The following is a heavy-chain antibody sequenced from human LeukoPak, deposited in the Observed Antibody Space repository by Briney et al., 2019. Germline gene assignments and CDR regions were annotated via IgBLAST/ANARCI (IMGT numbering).Heavy chain of an antibody. CDR1: GDSINSLDS. V-gene: IGHV4-4*02. D-gene: IGHD3-22*01. Sequence: SENLSLTCTVSGDSINSLDSWSWVRQPPGKGLEWIGEMYLSGTTHSNPSVKSRVTISIDKSKNQFFLNLSSVTAADTAVYYCAGLVGRYSSGLYYYYFDYWGQGTLVTVSS. CDR2: MYLSGTT. J-gene: IGHJ4*02. CDR3: AGLVGRYSSGLYYYYFDY.